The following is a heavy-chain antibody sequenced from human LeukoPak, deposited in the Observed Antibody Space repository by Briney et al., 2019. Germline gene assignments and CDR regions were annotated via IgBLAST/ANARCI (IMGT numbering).Heavy chain of an antibody. CDR3: ARGSDSSGYYGPPFDY. J-gene: IGHJ4*02. V-gene: IGHV1-8*01. Sequence: ASVKVSCKASGYTFTSYDINWVRQAPGQGLEWMGWMNPNSGNTGYAQKFQGRVTMTRNTSISTAYMELSSLRSEDTAVYYCARGSDSSGYYGPPFDYWGQGTLVTVSS. CDR1: GYTFTSYD. D-gene: IGHD3-22*01. CDR2: MNPNSGNT.